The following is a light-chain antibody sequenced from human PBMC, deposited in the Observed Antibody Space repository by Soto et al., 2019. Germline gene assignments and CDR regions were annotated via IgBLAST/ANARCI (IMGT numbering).Light chain of an antibody. CDR1: QSISNW. CDR2: HAS. V-gene: IGKV1-5*01. CDR3: QQYISYS. Sequence: DIQMTKSPSTLPASVGDSVTITCRASQSISNWLAWYQQKAGTAPKVLIYHASNLQSGVPSRFSGSGSGTESTLTISSLQPDDFASYYCQQYISYSFGQGTNVYIK. J-gene: IGKJ1*01.